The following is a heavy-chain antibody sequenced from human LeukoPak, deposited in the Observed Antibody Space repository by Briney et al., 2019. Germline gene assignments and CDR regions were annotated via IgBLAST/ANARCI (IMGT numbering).Heavy chain of an antibody. D-gene: IGHD1-1*01. CDR2: IYSSGTT. V-gene: IGHV4-4*09. Sequence: SETLSLTCTVSGGSLSGYYWSWIRQAPGKGLEWIGYIYSSGTTNYNRSLQSRVIISLDTPKNQFSLSVTSVTAADTAMYFCARRISSWNVYIDKWGQGIQVTVSS. CDR1: GGSLSGYY. CDR3: ARRISSWNVYIDK. J-gene: IGHJ4*02.